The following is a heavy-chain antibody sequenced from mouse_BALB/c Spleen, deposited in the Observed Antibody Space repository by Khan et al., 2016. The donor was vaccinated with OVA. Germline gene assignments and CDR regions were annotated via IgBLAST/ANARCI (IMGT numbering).Heavy chain of an antibody. V-gene: IGHV3-1*02. J-gene: IGHJ1*01. CDR2: IHYSGST. D-gene: IGHD1-1*01. CDR1: GYSLTSGYS. Sequence: EVQLQESGPDLVKPSQSLSLPCTVTGYSLTSGYSWHWIRQFPGNKLEWMAYIHYSGSTDYIPSLKSRVSITRDTSQNRFFLQLNSVNTEGTDTFYCARSGTTVVAYWYFDVWGAGTTVTVSS. CDR3: ARSGTTVVAYWYFDV.